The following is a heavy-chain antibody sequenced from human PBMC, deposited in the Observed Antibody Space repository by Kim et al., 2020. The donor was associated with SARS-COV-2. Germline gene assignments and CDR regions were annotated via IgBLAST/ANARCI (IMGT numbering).Heavy chain of an antibody. Sequence: SETLSLTCTVSGGSISSSSYYWGWIRQPPGKGLEWIGSIYYSGSTYYNPSLKSRVTISVDTSKNQFSLKLSSVTAADTAVYYCARHKTLAPFDPWGQGTLVTVSS. V-gene: IGHV4-39*01. J-gene: IGHJ5*02. CDR3: ARHKTLAPFDP. CDR1: GGSISSSSYY. CDR2: IYYSGST.